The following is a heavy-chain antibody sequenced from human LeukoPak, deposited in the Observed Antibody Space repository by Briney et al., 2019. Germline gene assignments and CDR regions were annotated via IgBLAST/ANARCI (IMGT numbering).Heavy chain of an antibody. D-gene: IGHD6-6*01. V-gene: IGHV4-34*01. J-gene: IGHJ5*01. Sequence: PSETLSLTCAVYGGSFSGYYWSWIRQPPGKGLEWIGEINHSGSTNYNPSLKSRVTISVDTSKNQFSLKLSSVTAAGTAVYYCARSVGGIAARRVPFDFWGQGTLVTVYS. CDR3: ARSVGGIAARRVPFDF. CDR1: GGSFSGYY. CDR2: INHSGST.